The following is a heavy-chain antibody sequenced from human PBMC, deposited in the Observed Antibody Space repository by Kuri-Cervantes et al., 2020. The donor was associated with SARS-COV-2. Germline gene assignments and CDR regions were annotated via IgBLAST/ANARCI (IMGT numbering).Heavy chain of an antibody. J-gene: IGHJ6*03. CDR1: GYSISSGYY. CDR3: ARDPGPHTIFGVVDYYDYMDV. D-gene: IGHD3-3*01. CDR2: IYHCGST. Sequence: SETLSLTCAVSGYSISSGYYWGWIRQPPGKGLEWIGSIYHCGSTYYNPSLKSRVTISVDTSKNQFSLKLSSVTAADTAVYYCARDPGPHTIFGVVDYYDYMDVWGKGTTVTVSS. V-gene: IGHV4-38-2*02.